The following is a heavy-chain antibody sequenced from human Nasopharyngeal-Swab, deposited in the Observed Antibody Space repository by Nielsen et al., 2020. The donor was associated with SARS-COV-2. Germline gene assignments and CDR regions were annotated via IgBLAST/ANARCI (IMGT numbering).Heavy chain of an antibody. V-gene: IGHV3-13*01. Sequence: GEYLKISWAASGFTFSSYDMHWVRQATGKGLEWVSAIGTAGDTYYPGSVKGRFTISRENAKNSLYLQMNSLRAGDTAVYYCARGYYYDSSGYRPRGMDVWGQGTTVTVSS. D-gene: IGHD3-22*01. CDR1: GFTFSSYD. CDR3: ARGYYYDSSGYRPRGMDV. J-gene: IGHJ6*02. CDR2: IGTAGDT.